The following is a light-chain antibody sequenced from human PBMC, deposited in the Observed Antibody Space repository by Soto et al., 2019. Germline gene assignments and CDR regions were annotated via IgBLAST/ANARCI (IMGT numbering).Light chain of an antibody. CDR2: DAS. CDR1: QSISSW. J-gene: IGKJ1*01. Sequence: DIQMTQSPSTLSASVGDRVTITFRASQSISSWLAWYQQKPGKAPKLLIYDASSLESGVPSRFSGSGSGTEFTLTISSLQPDDVATYYCQQDNSYSWTFGQGTKVDIK. CDR3: QQDNSYSWT. V-gene: IGKV1-5*01.